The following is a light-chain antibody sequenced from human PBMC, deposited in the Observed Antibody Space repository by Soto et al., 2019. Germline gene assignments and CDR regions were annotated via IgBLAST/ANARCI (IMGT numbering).Light chain of an antibody. J-gene: IGKJ1*01. V-gene: IGKV4-1*01. CDR3: QQYLITPPT. CDR2: WAS. Sequence: DIVMSQSPDSLAVSLGERATIDCKSSQSLLYNSNNRNYLAWYQQKPGQPPKLLIHWASTRESGVPDRFSGSGSGTDVTLTISSLQAEDVALYYCQQYLITPPTFGQGTKVEIK. CDR1: QSLLYNSNNRNY.